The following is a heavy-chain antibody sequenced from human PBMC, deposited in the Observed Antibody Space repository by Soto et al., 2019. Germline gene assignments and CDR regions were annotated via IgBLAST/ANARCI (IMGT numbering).Heavy chain of an antibody. CDR1: GFTFSNAW. J-gene: IGHJ4*02. D-gene: IGHD3-22*01. CDR3: TTLWYYYDSSGLSYYFDY. Sequence: GGSLRLSCAASGFTFSNAWMNWVRQAPGKGLEWVGRIKSKTDGGTTDYAAPVKGRFTISRDDSKNTLYLQMNSLKTEDTAVYYCTTLWYYYDSSGLSYYFDYWGQGTLVTVSS. CDR2: IKSKTDGGTT. V-gene: IGHV3-15*07.